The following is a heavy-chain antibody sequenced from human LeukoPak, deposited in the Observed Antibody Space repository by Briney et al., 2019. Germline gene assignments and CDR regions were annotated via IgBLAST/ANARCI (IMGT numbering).Heavy chain of an antibody. CDR2: MYNRGST. D-gene: IGHD3-9*01. J-gene: IGHJ4*02. CDR3: ARAEKALTGTLDS. Sequence: SETLARTCTVSGDSISNYYWSCIRQSPGKELEWIGYMYNRGSTIYNPSLKSRVTISTDTSKNQFSLRLTSVTAADTAVYYCARAEKALTGTLDSCSQGTLITVSS. CDR1: GDSISNYY. V-gene: IGHV4-59*01.